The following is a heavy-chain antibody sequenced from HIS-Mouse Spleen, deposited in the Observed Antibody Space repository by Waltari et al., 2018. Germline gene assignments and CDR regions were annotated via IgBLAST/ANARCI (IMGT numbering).Heavy chain of an antibody. V-gene: IGHV3-33*01. D-gene: IGHD1-26*01. CDR1: GFTFSSYG. J-gene: IGHJ4*02. CDR3: ARSSPYSGSFSPLDY. CDR2: IWYDGSNK. Sequence: QVQLVESGGGVVQPGRSLRLSCAASGFTFSSYGMHWVRQAPGKGLEWVAVIWYDGSNKYYAESVKGRFTISRDNSKNTLYLQMNSLRAEDTAVYYCARSSPYSGSFSPLDYWGQGTLVTVSS.